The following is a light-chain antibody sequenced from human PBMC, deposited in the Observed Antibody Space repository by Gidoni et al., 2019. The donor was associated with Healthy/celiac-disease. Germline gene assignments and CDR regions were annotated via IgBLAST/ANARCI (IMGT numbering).Light chain of an antibody. J-gene: IGKJ1*01. Sequence: DIQMTQSPSTLSASVGDSVTIPCRASQSISSWLAWYQQKPGKAPKRLIYKAASLESGGPSRFSGSGSGAEFTLTISSLQPDDFSTYFCQQYNSYSQTFGQGTKVEIK. CDR2: KAA. CDR1: QSISSW. CDR3: QQYNSYSQT. V-gene: IGKV1-5*03.